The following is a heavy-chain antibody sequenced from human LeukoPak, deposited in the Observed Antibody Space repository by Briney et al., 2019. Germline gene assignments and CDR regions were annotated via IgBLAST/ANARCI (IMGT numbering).Heavy chain of an antibody. CDR1: GFTFSSYG. J-gene: IGHJ4*02. CDR2: ISGSGGST. V-gene: IGHV3-23*01. D-gene: IGHD6-19*01. Sequence: GGSLRLSCAASGFTFSSYGMHWVRQAPGKGLEWVSAISGSGGSTYYADSVKGRFTISRDNSKNTLYLQMNSLRAAEDTAIYYCAKEPYSSGPGNPFDYWGQGTLVTVSS. CDR3: AKEPYSSGPGNPFDY.